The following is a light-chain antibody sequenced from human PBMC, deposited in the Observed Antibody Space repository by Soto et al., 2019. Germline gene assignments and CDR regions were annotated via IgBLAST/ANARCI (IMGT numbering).Light chain of an antibody. J-gene: IGKJ4*01. CDR3: QQRSDWPLT. V-gene: IGKV3D-20*02. CDR2: AAS. CDR1: QSVPSSQ. Sequence: IVLTQSPGPLPLSSGERATLSCRASQSVPSSQLGWYQQKFGRSPRLLIYAASSRATGIPARFSGSGSGTDFTLTISSLEPKDFAVYYCQQRSDWPLTFGGGTKVDI.